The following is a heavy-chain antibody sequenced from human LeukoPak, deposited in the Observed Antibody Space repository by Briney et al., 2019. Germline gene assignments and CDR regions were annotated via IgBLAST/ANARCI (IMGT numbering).Heavy chain of an antibody. D-gene: IGHD2-21*02. J-gene: IGHJ3*02. CDR1: GFTFSSYE. V-gene: IGHV3-48*03. Sequence: GGSLRLSCAASGFTFSSYEMNWVRQAPGKGLEWVSYISSSSTTILYADSVMGRFTISRDSAKNSLYLQMSNLRGEDTAVYYCARRGIRGDVDALDIWGQGTMVTVSS. CDR2: ISSSSTTI. CDR3: ARRGIRGDVDALDI.